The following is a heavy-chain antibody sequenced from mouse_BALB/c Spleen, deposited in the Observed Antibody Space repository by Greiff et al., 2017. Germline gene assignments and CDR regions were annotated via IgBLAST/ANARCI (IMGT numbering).Heavy chain of an antibody. D-gene: IGHD2-1*01. CDR3: ARDSYYGNYVDAMDY. V-gene: IGHV2-6-7*01. CDR2: IWGDGST. Sequence: VQLQESGPGLVAPSQSLSITCTVSGFSLTGYGVNWVRQPPGKGLEWLGMIWGDGSTDYNSALKSRLSISKDNSKSQVFLKMNSLQTDDTARYYCARDSYYGNYVDAMDYWGQGTSVTVSS. J-gene: IGHJ4*01. CDR1: GFSLTGYG.